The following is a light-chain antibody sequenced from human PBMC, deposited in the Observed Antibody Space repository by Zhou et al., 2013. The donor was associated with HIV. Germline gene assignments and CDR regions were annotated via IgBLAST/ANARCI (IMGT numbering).Light chain of an antibody. J-gene: IGKJ3*01. CDR2: DTS. Sequence: EIVMTQSPATLSVSPGERATLSCRASQTVNNNLAWYQQRPGQAPRVLIYDTSSRATGIPDRFSGSGSGTDFTLTISRLEPDDFAVYYCQHYGTSPLILTFGPGTRVDVK. V-gene: IGKV3-20*01. CDR1: QTVNNN. CDR3: QHYGTSPLILT.